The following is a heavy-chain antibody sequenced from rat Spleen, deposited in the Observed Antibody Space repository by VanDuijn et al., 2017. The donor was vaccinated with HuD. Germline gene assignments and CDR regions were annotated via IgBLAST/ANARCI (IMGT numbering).Heavy chain of an antibody. D-gene: IGHD1-2*01. V-gene: IGHV3-4*01. J-gene: IGHJ2*01. CDR2: ISYSGST. CDR1: GYTITSGY. Sequence: EIQLQESGPGLVKPSQSLSLTCSVTGYTITSGYDWSWIRKFPGNTMEWMGYISYSGSTNYNPSLKSRISITRDTSKNQFFLQLNSVTTEDTATYYCASTYSSSLSYWGQGVMVTVSS. CDR3: ASTYSSSLSY.